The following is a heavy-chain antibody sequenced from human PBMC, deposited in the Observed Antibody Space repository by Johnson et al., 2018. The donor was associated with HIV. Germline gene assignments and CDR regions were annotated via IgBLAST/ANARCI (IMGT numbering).Heavy chain of an antibody. V-gene: IGHV3-23*04. CDR3: AKGGGTSGAAVLVAFDI. Sequence: GQLVESGGDLVQPGGSLRLSCAASGFTFSSYDMHWVRQATGKGLEWVSAIYSGGSTYYADSVKGRFTISRDNSKNTLYLQMNSLRAEDTAVYYCAKGGGTSGAAVLVAFDIWGQGTMVTVSS. CDR2: IYSGGST. D-gene: IGHD2-2*01. CDR1: GFTFSSYD. J-gene: IGHJ3*02.